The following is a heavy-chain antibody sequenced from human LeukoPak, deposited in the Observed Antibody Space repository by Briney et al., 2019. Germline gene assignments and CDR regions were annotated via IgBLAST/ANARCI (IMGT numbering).Heavy chain of an antibody. Sequence: SQTLSLTCAVSGGSVSSDDSSWNWIRQPPGQGLEWIGSLYHSGSTSYNPSLKSRVSMSLDRSKNHFSLYLSSVTAADTAVYYCARDGGYCIGSTCRPFYGMDVWGKGTTATVSS. V-gene: IGHV4-30-2*01. CDR2: LYHSGST. CDR1: GGSVSSDDSS. CDR3: ARDGGYCIGSTCRPFYGMDV. D-gene: IGHD2-15*01. J-gene: IGHJ6*04.